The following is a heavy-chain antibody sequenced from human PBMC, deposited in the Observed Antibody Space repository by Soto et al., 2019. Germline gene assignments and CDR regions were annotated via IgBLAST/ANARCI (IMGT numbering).Heavy chain of an antibody. V-gene: IGHV1-2*02. CDR1: GYTFTGYY. Sequence: GASVKVSCKAPGYTFTGYYMHWVRQAPGQGLEWMGWINPNSGGTNYAQKFQGRVTMTRDTSISTAYMELSRLRSDDTAVYYCARPITIFGVGTQDNWFDPWGQGTLVTVSS. D-gene: IGHD3-3*01. CDR2: INPNSGGT. CDR3: ARPITIFGVGTQDNWFDP. J-gene: IGHJ5*02.